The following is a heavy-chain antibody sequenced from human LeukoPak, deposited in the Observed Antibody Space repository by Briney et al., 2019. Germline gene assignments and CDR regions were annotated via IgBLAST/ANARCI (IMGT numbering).Heavy chain of an antibody. CDR3: ARVPLLGGSGSYYYYYYMDV. CDR1: GGSISSSSYY. D-gene: IGHD3-10*01. J-gene: IGHJ6*03. V-gene: IGHV4-39*07. CDR2: IYYSGST. Sequence: PSETLSLTSTVSGGSISSSSYYWGWIRQPPGKGLEWIGSIYYSGSTYYNPSLKSRVTISVDTSKNQFSLKLSSVTAADTAVYYCARVPLLGGSGSYYYYYYMDVWGKGTTVTVSS.